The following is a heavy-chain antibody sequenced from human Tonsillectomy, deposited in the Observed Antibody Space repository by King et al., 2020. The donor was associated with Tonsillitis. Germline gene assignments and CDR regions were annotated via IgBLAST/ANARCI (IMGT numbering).Heavy chain of an antibody. CDR2: IRYDGRNK. J-gene: IGHJ4*02. Sequence: VQLVESGGGVVQPGGSLRLSCAASGFTFSSYGMHWVRQAPGKGLEWVAFIRYDGRNKYYADTVKGRFTISRDNSKNTLYLQMNSLRAEDTAVYYCAKEFDSVYDLDYWGQGTLVTVSS. CDR1: GFTFSSYG. D-gene: IGHD5/OR15-5a*01. CDR3: AKEFDSVYDLDY. V-gene: IGHV3-30*02.